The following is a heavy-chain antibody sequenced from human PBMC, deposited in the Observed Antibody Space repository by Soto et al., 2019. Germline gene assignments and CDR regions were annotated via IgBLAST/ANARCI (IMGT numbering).Heavy chain of an antibody. CDR2: ISSSSSYI. CDR1: GFTFSSYS. J-gene: IGHJ4*02. Sequence: PGGSLRLSCAASGFTFSSYSMNWVRQAPGKGLEWVSSISSSSSYIYYADSVKGRFTISRDNAKNSLYLQMNSLRAEDTAVYYCARDPSGWYWPDYWGQGTLVTVSS. D-gene: IGHD6-19*01. CDR3: ARDPSGWYWPDY. V-gene: IGHV3-21*01.